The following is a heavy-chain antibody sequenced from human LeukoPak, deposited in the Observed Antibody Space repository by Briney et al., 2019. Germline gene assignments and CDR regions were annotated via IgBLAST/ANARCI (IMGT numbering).Heavy chain of an antibody. V-gene: IGHV4-59*01. CDR3: ARARFNDAFDI. CDR1: GGSISSYH. Sequence: PSETLSLTCTVSGGSISSYHWSWIRQPPGKGLECIGYIYYGGSTHYNPSLKSRVTISVDTSKNQFSLKLSSVTAADTAVYYCARARFNDAFDIWGQGTMVTVSS. D-gene: IGHD3-10*01. CDR2: IYYGGST. J-gene: IGHJ3*02.